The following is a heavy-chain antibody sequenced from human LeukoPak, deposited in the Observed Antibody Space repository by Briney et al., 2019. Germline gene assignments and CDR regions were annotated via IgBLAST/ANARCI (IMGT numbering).Heavy chain of an antibody. CDR3: ARRSNPPGRIDH. J-gene: IGHJ4*02. Sequence: GGSLRLSCATSGFTVGYNYMTWVRQAPGKGLEWVAAIYNSGSTYYADSVKGRFTISRDNSKNTMYLQMNSLKGEDTAVYYCARRSNPPGRIDHWGQGTLVTVSS. CDR2: IYNSGST. CDR1: GFTVGYNY. V-gene: IGHV3-66*04. D-gene: IGHD1-14*01.